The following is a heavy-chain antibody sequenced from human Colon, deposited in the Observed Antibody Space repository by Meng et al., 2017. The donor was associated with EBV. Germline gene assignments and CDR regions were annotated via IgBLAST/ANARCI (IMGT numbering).Heavy chain of an antibody. Sequence: QVQLQESGPGLVXPXXXXXLTCAVSGGSISRSDWWSGVRQPPGKGLEWIGETSHSGSTDYSPSLKSRVTISLDKSKNQLSLKLNSVTAADTAVYYCASSDYYRSDYWGQGTLVTVSS. CDR1: GGSISRSDW. V-gene: IGHV4-4*02. D-gene: IGHD3-22*01. J-gene: IGHJ4*02. CDR2: TSHSGST. CDR3: ASSDYYRSDY.